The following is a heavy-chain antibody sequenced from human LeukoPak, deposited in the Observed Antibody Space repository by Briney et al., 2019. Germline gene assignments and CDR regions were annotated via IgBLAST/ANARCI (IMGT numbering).Heavy chain of an antibody. CDR3: ARLGDLYGDYGIHDY. Sequence: GESLKISFEGSGYNFTSHWIGWVRQMPGKGLEWMGILYPGDSDTRYSPSFQGQVTISADKSISTAYLQWSSLRASDTAMYYCARLGDLYGDYGIHDYWGQGTLVTVSS. CDR1: GYNFTSHW. V-gene: IGHV5-51*01. D-gene: IGHD4-17*01. CDR2: LYPGDSDT. J-gene: IGHJ4*02.